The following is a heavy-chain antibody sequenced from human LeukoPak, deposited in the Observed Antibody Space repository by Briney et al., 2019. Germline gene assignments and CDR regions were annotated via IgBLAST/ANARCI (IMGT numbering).Heavy chain of an antibody. D-gene: IGHD1-14*01. CDR2: IYPGDSDT. CDR1: GYNFATSW. Sequence: GESLKISCKGFGYNFATSWIGWVRQMPGKGLEWMGLIYPGDSDTRYSPSFQGQVTISADKSISTTSLQWSSLRASDTAMYYCARPHTGDGMDVWGQGTTVTVSS. J-gene: IGHJ6*02. V-gene: IGHV5-51*01. CDR3: ARPHTGDGMDV.